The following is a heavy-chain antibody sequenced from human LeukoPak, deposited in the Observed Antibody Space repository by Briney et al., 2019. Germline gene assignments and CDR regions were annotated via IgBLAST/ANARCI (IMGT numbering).Heavy chain of an antibody. D-gene: IGHD2-15*01. CDR3: ARALSVGYCSGGSCYSRVDAFDI. V-gene: IGHV1-69*06. J-gene: IGHJ3*02. Sequence: GASVKVSCKASGGTFSSYAISWVRQAPGQGLEWMGGIIPIFGTANYAQKFQGRVTITADKSTSTAYMELSSLRSEDTAVYYCARALSVGYCSGGSCYSRVDAFDIWGQGTMVTVSS. CDR1: GGTFSSYA. CDR2: IIPIFGTA.